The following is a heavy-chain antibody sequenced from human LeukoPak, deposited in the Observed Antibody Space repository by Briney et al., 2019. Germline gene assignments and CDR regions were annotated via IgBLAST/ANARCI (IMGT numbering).Heavy chain of an antibody. CDR1: GGSITSGGYY. D-gene: IGHD4-17*01. CDR2: IYSSGST. J-gene: IGHJ6*03. CDR3: ASTDGDYYHYYYYYMDV. V-gene: IGHV4-31*03. Sequence: PSETLSLTCTVSGGSITSGGYYWSWIRQPPGKVLEWIGYIYSSGSTFYNPSLQSRVSISVYTSRNQFSLKPSSVTAADTAIYCASTDGDYYHYYYYYMDVWGNGTTVTVSS.